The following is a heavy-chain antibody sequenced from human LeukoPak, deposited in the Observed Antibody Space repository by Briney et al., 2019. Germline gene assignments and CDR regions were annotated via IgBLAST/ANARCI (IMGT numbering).Heavy chain of an antibody. CDR3: AKDRRPYYYDSSGHYFSY. J-gene: IGHJ4*02. CDR1: GFTFNNYA. CDR2: ISYDASSE. Sequence: GRSLRLSCAVSGFTFNNYAFHWVRQAPGKGLEWVAIISYDASSEYYADSVKGRFTISRDNSKNILYLQMNSLRAEDTAVYYCAKDRRPYYYDSSGHYFSYWGQGTLVTVSS. D-gene: IGHD3-22*01. V-gene: IGHV3-30*04.